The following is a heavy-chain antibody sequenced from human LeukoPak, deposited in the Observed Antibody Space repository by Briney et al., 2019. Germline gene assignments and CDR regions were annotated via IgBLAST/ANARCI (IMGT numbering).Heavy chain of an antibody. CDR1: GFTVSRDY. V-gene: IGHV3-53*01. J-gene: IGHJ4*02. D-gene: IGHD2-15*01. CDR3: ARAIQFGGYFDY. Sequence: PGGSLRLSCAASGFTVSRDYMSWVRQAPGEGLEWVSVIYGGGTTHYADSVRGRFTISRDNSKNTLYLQMNSLRADDTAVYYCARAIQFGGYFDYWGQGTLVTVSS. CDR2: IYGGGTT.